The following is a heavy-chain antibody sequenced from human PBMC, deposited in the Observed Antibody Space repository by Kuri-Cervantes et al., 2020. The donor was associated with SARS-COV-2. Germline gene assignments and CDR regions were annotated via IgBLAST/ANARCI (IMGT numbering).Heavy chain of an antibody. V-gene: IGHV4-59*01. CDR1: GGSISSNY. D-gene: IGHD1-1*01. Sequence: GSLRLSCTVSGGSISSNYWRWIRQPPGKGLEWIGYIYYSGSTNYNPSLKSRVTISVDTSKNQFSLKLSSVTAADTAVYYCARLEVWGPGTLVTVSS. CDR3: ARLEV. J-gene: IGHJ4*02. CDR2: IYYSGST.